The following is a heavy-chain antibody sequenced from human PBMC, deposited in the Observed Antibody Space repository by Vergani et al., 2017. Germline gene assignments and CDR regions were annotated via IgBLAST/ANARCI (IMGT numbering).Heavy chain of an antibody. V-gene: IGHV3-23*01. J-gene: IGHJ3*02. CDR1: GFTFSSYA. Sequence: EVQLLESGGGLVQPGGSLRLSCAASGFTFSSYAMSWVRQAPGKGLEWVSAISGSGGSIYYADSVKGRFTISRDNAKNSLYLQMNSLRAEDTAVYYCARAGSGSIWGQGTMVTVSS. CDR3: ARAGSGSI. D-gene: IGHD3-10*01. CDR2: ISGSGGSI.